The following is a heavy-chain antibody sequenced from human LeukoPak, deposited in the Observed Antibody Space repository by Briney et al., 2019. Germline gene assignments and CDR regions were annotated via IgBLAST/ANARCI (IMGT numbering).Heavy chain of an antibody. Sequence: ASETLSLTCTVSSVSISSSSYYWGWIRQPPGKGLEWIGGIYYSGSTYYNPSLKSRVTISVDTSKNQFSLKLSSVPVAKAPVYCCARHQGIAVAGYYFDYWGQGTLVTVSS. CDR2: IYYSGST. D-gene: IGHD6-19*01. V-gene: IGHV4-39*01. J-gene: IGHJ4*02. CDR3: ARHQGIAVAGYYFDY. CDR1: SVSISSSSYY.